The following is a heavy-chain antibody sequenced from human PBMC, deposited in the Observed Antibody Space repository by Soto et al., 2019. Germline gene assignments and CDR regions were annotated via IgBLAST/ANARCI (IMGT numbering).Heavy chain of an antibody. D-gene: IGHD6-13*01. V-gene: IGHV3-33*01. Sequence: QVQLVESGGGVVQPGRSLRLSCAASGFTFSSYGMHWVRQAPGKGLEWVAVIWYDGSNKYYADSVKGRFTISRDNSKNTLYRQMKSLRAEDTDVYYCAREDQEAAAQTIDYWGQGTLVTVSS. J-gene: IGHJ4*02. CDR1: GFTFSSYG. CDR2: IWYDGSNK. CDR3: AREDQEAAAQTIDY.